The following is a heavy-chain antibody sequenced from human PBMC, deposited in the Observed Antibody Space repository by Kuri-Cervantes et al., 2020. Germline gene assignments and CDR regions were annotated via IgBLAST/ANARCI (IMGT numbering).Heavy chain of an antibody. D-gene: IGHD2-15*01. V-gene: IGHV4-34*01. CDR1: GGSFSGYY. Sequence: SQTLSLTCAVYGGSFSGYYWSWIRQHPGKGLEWIGEINHSGSTNYHPSLKSRVTISVDTSKNQFSLKLSSVTAADTAVYYCARGRWFLDYWGQGTLVTVSS. CDR2: INHSGST. J-gene: IGHJ4*02. CDR3: ARGRWFLDY.